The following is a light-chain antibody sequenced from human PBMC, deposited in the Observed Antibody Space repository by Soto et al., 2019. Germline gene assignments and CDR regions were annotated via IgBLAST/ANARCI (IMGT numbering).Light chain of an antibody. V-gene: IGKV3-20*01. Sequence: EIVLTQSPGTLSLSPGERATLSCRASQRVSSSYLAWYQQKPGQAPRRLIYGAPSRATGIPDRFSGSGSGTDFTLTISRLEPEDFAVYYCQQYGSSPPITFGRGTRLEIK. CDR3: QQYGSSPPIT. CDR1: QRVSSSY. J-gene: IGKJ5*01. CDR2: GAP.